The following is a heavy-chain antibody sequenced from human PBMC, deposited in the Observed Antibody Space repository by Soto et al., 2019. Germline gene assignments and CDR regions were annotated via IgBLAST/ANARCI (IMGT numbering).Heavy chain of an antibody. D-gene: IGHD3-10*01. Sequence: ASVKVSCKASGYTFTSYYMHWVRQAPGQGFEWMGIINPSGGSTSYAQKFQGRVTMTRDTSTSTVYMELSSLRSEDTAVYYCARVLITMVRGVITPPGYWGQGTLVTVSS. V-gene: IGHV1-46*01. CDR2: INPSGGST. CDR3: ARVLITMVRGVITPPGY. CDR1: GYTFTSYY. J-gene: IGHJ4*02.